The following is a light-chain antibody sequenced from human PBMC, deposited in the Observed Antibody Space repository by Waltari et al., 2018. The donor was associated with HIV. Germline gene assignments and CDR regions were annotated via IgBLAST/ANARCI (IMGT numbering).Light chain of an antibody. CDR3: ESYTSTSVWV. Sequence: QSALTQPASVSGSPGQSITISCPGSTRDGRGHTSVSWYQQHPGKAPRLMIYDVSTRPSGVSDRFSGSKSGDTASLTISGLQAEDEADYYCESYTSTSVWVFGGGTRLTVL. CDR1: TRDGRGHTS. CDR2: DVS. J-gene: IGLJ3*02. V-gene: IGLV2-14*03.